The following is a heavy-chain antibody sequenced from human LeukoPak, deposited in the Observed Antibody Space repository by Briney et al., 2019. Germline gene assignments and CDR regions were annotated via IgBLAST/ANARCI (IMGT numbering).Heavy chain of an antibody. J-gene: IGHJ3*02. CDR2: ISSSSSYI. CDR3: ARDYPIAAACTEDAFDI. D-gene: IGHD6-13*01. CDR1: GFTFSSYS. V-gene: IGHV3-21*01. Sequence: GGSLRLSCAASGFTFSSYSMNWVRQAPGKGLEWVSSISSSSSYIYYADSVKGLLNMSRDNAKNSLYLQMNSLRAQDTAVYYCARDYPIAAACTEDAFDIWGQGTMVTVPS.